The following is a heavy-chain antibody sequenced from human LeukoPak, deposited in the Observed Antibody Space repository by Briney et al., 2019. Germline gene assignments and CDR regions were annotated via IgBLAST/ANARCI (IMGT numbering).Heavy chain of an antibody. CDR3: ARVGPYDSSGYSFGLNYFDY. V-gene: IGHV1-46*01. CDR1: GYTFTSYY. D-gene: IGHD3-22*01. Sequence: GASVRVSCKASGYTFTSYYMHWVRQAPGQGLEWMGIINPSGGSTSYAQKFQGRVTMTRDTSTSTVYMELSSLRSEDTAVYYCARVGPYDSSGYSFGLNYFDYWGQGTLVTVSS. J-gene: IGHJ4*02. CDR2: INPSGGST.